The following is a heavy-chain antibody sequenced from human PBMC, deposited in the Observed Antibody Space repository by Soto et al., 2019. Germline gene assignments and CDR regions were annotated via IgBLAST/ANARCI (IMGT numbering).Heavy chain of an antibody. V-gene: IGHV3-9*01. Sequence: EVQLVESGGGLVQPGRSLRLSCAASGFTFDDYAMHWFRQAPGEGLEWVSGFSWNSGSIGYADSVKGRFTISRDNAKNSLYLQMNSLRAEDTDLYYCAKGRHGDVWGQGTTVTVSS. CDR1: GFTFDDYA. CDR3: AKGRHGDV. J-gene: IGHJ6*02. CDR2: FSWNSGSI.